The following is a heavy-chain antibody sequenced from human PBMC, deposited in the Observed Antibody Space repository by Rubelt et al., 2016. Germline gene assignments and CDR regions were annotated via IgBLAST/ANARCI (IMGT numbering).Heavy chain of an antibody. Sequence: EVQLVESGGGLVQPGGSLRLSCAASGFTVSSNYMSWVRQAPGKGLEWVSVIYSGDITYYAHSVKGRFTISRDKSNNTLYLQMNSLRAEDTAVYYCAKETSSGWYYFDYWGQGTLVTVSS. CDR1: GFTVSSNY. V-gene: IGHV3-66*01. D-gene: IGHD6-19*01. CDR2: IYSGDIT. CDR3: AKETSSGWYYFDY. J-gene: IGHJ4*02.